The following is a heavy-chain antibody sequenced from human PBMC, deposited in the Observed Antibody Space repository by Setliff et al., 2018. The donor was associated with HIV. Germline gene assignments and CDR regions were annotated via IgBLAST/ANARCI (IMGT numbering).Heavy chain of an antibody. V-gene: IGHV3-23*01. Sequence: PGGSLRLSCAASGFIFSSYAMSWVRQAPGKRLEWVAAISGSGGSTYYADSVKGRFTISRDNSKNTLYLQMNSLRAADTAVYYCTMEDCGGGNCSSGYGYFDHWGQGTLVTVSS. D-gene: IGHD2-15*01. CDR2: ISGSGGST. CDR3: TMEDCGGGNCSSGYGYFDH. CDR1: GFIFSSYA. J-gene: IGHJ4*02.